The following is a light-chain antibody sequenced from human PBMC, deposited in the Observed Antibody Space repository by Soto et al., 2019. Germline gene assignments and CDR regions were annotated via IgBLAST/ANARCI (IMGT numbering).Light chain of an antibody. CDR1: LNVNSY. V-gene: IGKV3-11*01. J-gene: IGKJ5*01. CDR3: QQRQYWTPIA. CDR2: DAS. Sequence: LIQSPATLSLYTGERATLSCRASLNVNSYLAWYQQKPGQAPRLLIYDASNRAAGIPARFSGSGSGTDFTLTISSLEPEDFAIYYCQQRQYWTPIAFGQGTRLEI.